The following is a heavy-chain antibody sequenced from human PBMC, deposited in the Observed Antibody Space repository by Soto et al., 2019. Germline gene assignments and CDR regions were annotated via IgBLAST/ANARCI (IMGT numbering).Heavy chain of an antibody. CDR2: IGTAGDT. Sequence: GGSLRLSCAASGFTFSSYDMHWVRQATGKGLEWVSAIGTAGDTYYPGSVKGRFTISRENAKNSLYLQMNSLRAGDTAVYYCARWIAAAGLDYWGQGTLVTVSS. CDR1: GFTFSSYD. D-gene: IGHD6-13*01. CDR3: ARWIAAAGLDY. J-gene: IGHJ4*02. V-gene: IGHV3-13*04.